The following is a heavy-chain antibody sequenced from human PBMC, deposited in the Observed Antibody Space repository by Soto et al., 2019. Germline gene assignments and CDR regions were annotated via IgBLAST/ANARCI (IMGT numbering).Heavy chain of an antibody. Sequence: PGGSLRLSXAASGFTFSSYAMHWVRQAPGKGLEWVTVISYDGSNKYYADSVKGRFTISRDNSKNTLYLQMNSLRAEDTAVYYCARDVDLGYWGQGTLVTVSS. CDR2: ISYDGSNK. CDR1: GFTFSSYA. V-gene: IGHV3-30-3*01. CDR3: ARDVDLGY. J-gene: IGHJ4*02.